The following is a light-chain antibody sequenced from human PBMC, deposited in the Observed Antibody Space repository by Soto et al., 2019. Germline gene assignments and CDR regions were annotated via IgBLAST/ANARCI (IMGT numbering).Light chain of an antibody. CDR3: TSYTTSSTHGV. Sequence: QSVLTQPASVSGSPGQSITISCTGTSSDVGGYNYVSWYQQHPGKAPKLLIYEVSNRPSGVSNRFSGSKSGNTASLTISGLQAEEEADYYCTSYTTSSTHGVFGGGTKLTVL. J-gene: IGLJ3*02. CDR1: SSDVGGYNY. V-gene: IGLV2-14*01. CDR2: EVS.